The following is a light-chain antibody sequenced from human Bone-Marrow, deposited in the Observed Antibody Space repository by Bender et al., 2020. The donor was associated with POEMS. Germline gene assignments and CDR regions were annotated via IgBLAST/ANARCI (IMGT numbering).Light chain of an antibody. CDR3: SSYTSSSTNV. V-gene: IGLV2-14*03. CDR1: SSDVGGYNY. Sequence: QYALTQPASVSGSPGQSITISCTGTSSDVGGYNYVSWYQQYAGKAPKLMIFDVSNRPSGISTRFSGSKSGNTASLTISGLQAEDEADYYCSSYTSSSTNVFGTGTKVTVL. J-gene: IGLJ1*01. CDR2: DVS.